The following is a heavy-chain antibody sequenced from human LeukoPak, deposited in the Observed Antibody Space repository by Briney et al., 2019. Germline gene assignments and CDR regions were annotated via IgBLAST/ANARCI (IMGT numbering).Heavy chain of an antibody. Sequence: KPSETLSLTCTVSGGSISSGGYYWSWIRQHPGKGLEWIGYIYYSGSTYYNPSLKSRVTISVDTSKNQFSLKLSSVTAADTAVYYCARVETYYDILTGYERGDWFDPWGQGTLVTVSS. D-gene: IGHD3-9*01. J-gene: IGHJ5*02. CDR1: GGSISSGGYY. CDR3: ARVETYYDILTGYERGDWFDP. V-gene: IGHV4-31*03. CDR2: IYYSGST.